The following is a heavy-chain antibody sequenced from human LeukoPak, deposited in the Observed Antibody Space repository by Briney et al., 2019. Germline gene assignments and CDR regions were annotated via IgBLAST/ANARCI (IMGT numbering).Heavy chain of an antibody. V-gene: IGHV5-51*01. D-gene: IGHD6-13*01. CDR3: ARRIAAAGEAFDI. J-gene: IGHJ3*02. CDR1: GYSFTSYW. Sequence: GESLKISCKGSGYSFTSYWIGWVRQMPGKGLEWMGIIYPGDSDTRYSPSFQGQVTTSADKSISTAYLQWSSLKASDTAMYYCARRIAAAGEAFDIWGQGTMVTVSS. CDR2: IYPGDSDT.